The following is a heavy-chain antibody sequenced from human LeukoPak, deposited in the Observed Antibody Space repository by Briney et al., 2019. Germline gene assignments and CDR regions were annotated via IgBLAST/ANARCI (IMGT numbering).Heavy chain of an antibody. Sequence: SETLSLTCAVSGYSISSGYYWGWIRQPPGKGLDWIGSIYHSGSTYYNPSLKSRVTISVDTSKNQFSLKLSSVTAADTAVYYCARLYYGGITYYYYYMDVWGKGTTVTVSS. CDR2: IYHSGST. J-gene: IGHJ6*03. CDR1: GYSISSGYY. CDR3: ARLYYGGITYYYYYMDV. V-gene: IGHV4-38-2*01. D-gene: IGHD4-23*01.